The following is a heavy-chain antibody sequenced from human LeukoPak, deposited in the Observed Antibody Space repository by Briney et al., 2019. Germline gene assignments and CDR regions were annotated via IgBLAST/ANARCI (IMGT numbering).Heavy chain of an antibody. CDR3: ARGRRDCSGGSCYGGSWFDP. Sequence: GASVKVSCKASGYTFTSYYMHWVRQAPGQGLEWMGIINPSGGSTSYAQKFQGRVTMTRDTSTSTVYMELSSLRSEDTAVYYCARGRRDCSGGSCYGGSWFDPWGQGTLVTVSS. D-gene: IGHD2-15*01. CDR1: GYTFTSYY. J-gene: IGHJ5*02. CDR2: INPSGGST. V-gene: IGHV1-46*01.